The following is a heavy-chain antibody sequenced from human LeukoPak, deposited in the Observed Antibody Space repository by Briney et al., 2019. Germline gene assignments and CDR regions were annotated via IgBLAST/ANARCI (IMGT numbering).Heavy chain of an antibody. D-gene: IGHD5-24*01. CDR2: TSAYNGNT. V-gene: IGHV1-18*01. CDR3: ARARRGVEMATIFDY. Sequence: ATVKVSCKASGYTFTSYGISWVRQAPGQGLEWMGWTSAYNGNTKYAQKLQGRVTMTTDTSTSTAYMELRSLRSDDTAVYYCARARRGVEMATIFDYWGQGTLVTVSS. CDR1: GYTFTSYG. J-gene: IGHJ4*02.